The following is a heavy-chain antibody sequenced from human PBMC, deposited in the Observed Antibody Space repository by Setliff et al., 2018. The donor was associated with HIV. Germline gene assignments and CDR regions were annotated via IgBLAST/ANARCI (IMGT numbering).Heavy chain of an antibody. CDR1: GGSISSYY. Sequence: SETLSLTCTVSGGSISSYYWSWIRQPPGKGLEWLGHIYSSGSTNYNPSLKSRVTISVDASKNQFSLKLYSVTAADTAVYYCARAYFGSGIYYWGQGTRVTVSS. CDR3: ARAYFGSGIYY. CDR2: IYSSGST. V-gene: IGHV4-4*09. J-gene: IGHJ4*02. D-gene: IGHD3-10*01.